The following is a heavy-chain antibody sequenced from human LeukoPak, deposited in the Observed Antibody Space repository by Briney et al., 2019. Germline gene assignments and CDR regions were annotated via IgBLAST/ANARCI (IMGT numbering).Heavy chain of an antibody. J-gene: IGHJ5*02. CDR2: IYYSGSP. V-gene: IGHV4-59*11. CDR1: GGSISNHY. Sequence: PSETLSLTCTVSGGSISNHYWSWIRQPPGKGLEWIGYIYYSGSPNYNPSLKSRVTISVDTSKNQFSLKLSSVTAADTAVYNCARERSMVRGVSWFDPWGQGTLVTVSS. D-gene: IGHD3-10*01. CDR3: ARERSMVRGVSWFDP.